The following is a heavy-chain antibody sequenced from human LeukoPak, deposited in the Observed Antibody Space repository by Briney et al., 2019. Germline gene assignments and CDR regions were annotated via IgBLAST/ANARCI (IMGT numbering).Heavy chain of an antibody. Sequence: GGSLRLSRAASGFTFSTYAMYWVRLAPGQGLEWVSGVTHSGDSTYYADSVKGRFTISRDNSKNTLCLQINSLRVEDTAIYYCAKDSQTFYYGSGSYFNYWGQGTLVTVSS. V-gene: IGHV3-23*01. CDR2: VTHSGDST. J-gene: IGHJ4*02. CDR3: AKDSQTFYYGSGSYFNY. D-gene: IGHD3-10*01. CDR1: GFTFSTYA.